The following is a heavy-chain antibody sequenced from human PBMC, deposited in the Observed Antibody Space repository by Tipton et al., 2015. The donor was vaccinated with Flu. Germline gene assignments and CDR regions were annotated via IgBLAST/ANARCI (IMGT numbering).Heavy chain of an antibody. CDR1: GGSIGSPYC. D-gene: IGHD3-10*01. Sequence: TLSLTCSVSGGSIGSPYCWGWVRQSPGQGLEWIGNICPGSPYYNSSLRNRVTISLVTSKIQFSLRLTSVTAADTAVYYCARGLYDSGSYQSRFFDSWGQGTLVTVSS. V-gene: IGHV4-38-2*02. J-gene: IGHJ4*02. CDR2: ICPGSP. CDR3: ARGLYDSGSYQSRFFDS.